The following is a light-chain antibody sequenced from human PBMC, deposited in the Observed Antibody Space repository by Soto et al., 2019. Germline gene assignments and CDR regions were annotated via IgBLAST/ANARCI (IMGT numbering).Light chain of an antibody. CDR1: HSVSSD. J-gene: IGKJ4*01. CDR2: GAS. V-gene: IGKV3-15*01. CDR3: QQYNNWPPVT. Sequence: EIVLTQSPATLSVSPGERATLSCRASHSVSSDLAWYQQKPGQAPRLLIYGASTRATDIPATFSGSGSGTEFTLTISSLQSADFAVYCCQQYNNWPPVTFGGGTKVDIK.